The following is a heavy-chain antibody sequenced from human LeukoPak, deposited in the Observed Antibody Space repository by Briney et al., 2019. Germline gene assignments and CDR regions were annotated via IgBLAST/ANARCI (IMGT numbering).Heavy chain of an antibody. CDR2: ISSSSSYI. J-gene: IGHJ6*03. CDR3: ARANDNYYYYMDV. D-gene: IGHD3-9*01. V-gene: IGHV3-21*01. CDR1: GFTFSSYS. Sequence: GRSLRLSCAASGFTFSSYSMSWVRQAPGKGLEWVSSISSSSSYIYYADSVKGRFTISRDNAKNSLYLQMNSLRAEDTAVYYCARANDNYYYYMDVWGKGTTVTISS.